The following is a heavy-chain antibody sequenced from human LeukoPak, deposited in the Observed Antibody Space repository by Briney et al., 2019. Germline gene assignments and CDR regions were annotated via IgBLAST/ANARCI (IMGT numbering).Heavy chain of an antibody. CDR2: IYHSGST. D-gene: IGHD1-26*01. CDR3: ASGSYYFDY. J-gene: IGHJ4*02. CDR1: GYSISSSYY. V-gene: IGHV4-38-2*01. Sequence: SETLSLTCAVSGYSISSSYYWGWIRQPPGKGLEWIGSIYHSGSTYYNPSLKSRVTISVDTSKNQFSLKLSSVTAADTAVYYCASGSYYFDYWGQGTLVTVSS.